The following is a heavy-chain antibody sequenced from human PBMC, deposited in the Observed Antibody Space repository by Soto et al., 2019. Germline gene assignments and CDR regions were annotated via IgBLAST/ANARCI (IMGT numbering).Heavy chain of an antibody. D-gene: IGHD2-2*03. V-gene: IGHV5-51*01. CDR2: FYPGDSTS. CDR1: GYSFISYW. Sequence: GESLKISCKTSGYSFISYWVAWVRQKPGKGLEWMGTFYPGDSTSTYSPSFQGQVTISVDKSISTAYLHLSSLKASDTAMYYCARIIGYCRNNDCSWTFDIWGQGTTVTV. J-gene: IGHJ3*02. CDR3: ARIIGYCRNNDCSWTFDI.